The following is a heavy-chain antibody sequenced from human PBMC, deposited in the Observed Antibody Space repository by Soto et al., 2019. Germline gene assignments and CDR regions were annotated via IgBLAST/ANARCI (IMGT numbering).Heavy chain of an antibody. CDR3: ARGGSAYDFWSGYYKGWYYYYGMDV. D-gene: IGHD3-3*01. CDR1: GYTFTSYY. J-gene: IGHJ6*02. Sequence: ASVKVSCKASGYTFTSYYMHWVRQAPGQGLEWMGIINPSGGSTSYAQKFQGRVTMTRDTSTSTVYMELSSLISEDTAVYYCARGGSAYDFWSGYYKGWYYYYGMDVWGQGTTVTVSS. CDR2: INPSGGST. V-gene: IGHV1-46*01.